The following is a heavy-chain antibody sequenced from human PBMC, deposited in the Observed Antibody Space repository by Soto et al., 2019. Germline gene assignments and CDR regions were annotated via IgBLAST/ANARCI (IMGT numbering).Heavy chain of an antibody. CDR3: VKGFSSSSYYYGMDV. CDR1: GFTFSSYA. V-gene: IGHV3-64D*08. D-gene: IGHD6-6*01. Sequence: GGSLRLSCSASGFTFSSYAMHWVRQAPGKGLEYVSAISSNGGSTYYADSVKGRLTISRDNSKNTLYLQMSSLRAEDTAVYYCVKGFSSSSYYYGMDVWGQGTTVTVSS. CDR2: ISSNGGST. J-gene: IGHJ6*02.